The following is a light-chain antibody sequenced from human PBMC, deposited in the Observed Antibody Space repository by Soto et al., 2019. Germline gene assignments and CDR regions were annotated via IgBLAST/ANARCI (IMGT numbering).Light chain of an antibody. J-gene: IGKJ4*02. CDR3: IQALQTPFT. CDR2: LGS. V-gene: IGKV2-28*01. CDR1: QSLLHSSGRYY. Sequence: DIVMTQSPLSLPVTPGEPASISCRSSQSLLHSSGRYYLDWYLQKPGQSPQLLIYLGSHRASGVXDXXSGSGAGTDFTLTISRVAAEDVGIYYCIQALQTPFTFGGGTRVEIK.